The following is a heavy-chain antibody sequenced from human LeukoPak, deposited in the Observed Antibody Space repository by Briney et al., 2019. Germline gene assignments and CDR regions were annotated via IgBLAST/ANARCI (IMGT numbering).Heavy chain of an antibody. CDR3: ARGGWYLHQ. CDR1: GDSISTYF. J-gene: IGHJ1*01. D-gene: IGHD2-15*01. CDR2: IYYNGDT. V-gene: IGHV4-59*01. Sequence: SETLSLTCTVSGDSISTYFWTWIRQPPGKGLEWIGYIYYNGDTNYDPSLKSRVTISLDTPKNQFSLKLSSVTAADTAVYFCARGGWYLHQWGQGTLVTVSS.